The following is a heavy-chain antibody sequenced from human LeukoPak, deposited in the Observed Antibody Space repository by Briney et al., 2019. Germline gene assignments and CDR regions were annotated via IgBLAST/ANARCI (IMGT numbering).Heavy chain of an antibody. CDR1: GGSINNYY. CDR3: ARHAAPGAYHFDY. CDR2: IYYSGST. V-gene: IGHV4-59*01. Sequence: PSETLSLTCSVSGGSINNYYWSWIRQPPGKGLEWIGYIYYSGSTKYNPSLKSRVTISVDTSKNQFSLKVRSVTAAETAVYYCARHAAPGAYHFDYWGQGTLVTVSS. J-gene: IGHJ4*02. D-gene: IGHD3-16*01.